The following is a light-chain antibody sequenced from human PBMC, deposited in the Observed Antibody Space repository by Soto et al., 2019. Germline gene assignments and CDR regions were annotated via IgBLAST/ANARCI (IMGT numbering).Light chain of an antibody. Sequence: QSALTQPASVSGSPGQSITISCTGTSSDVGGYNYVSWYQHHPGKARKLMIYDVSNRHSGVSNRFSGSKAGNTASLTISGLQAEDESDYYCNSYTSTSTSYVFGTGTKLTVL. V-gene: IGLV2-14*03. CDR3: NSYTSTSTSYV. J-gene: IGLJ1*01. CDR1: SSDVGGYNY. CDR2: DVS.